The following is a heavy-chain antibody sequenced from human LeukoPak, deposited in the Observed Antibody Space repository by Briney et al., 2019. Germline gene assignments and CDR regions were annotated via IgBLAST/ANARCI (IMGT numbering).Heavy chain of an antibody. CDR3: AKHVRTNVWFFDL. J-gene: IGHJ4*02. V-gene: IGHV3-23*01. Sequence: PGGSLRLSCAASGFTFGNYALSWVRQAPGKGLEWVSLISGTGAGPDYVDSVKGRFTISRDNSKNTLSLQMNSLKAEDTAVYYCAKHVRTNVWFFDLWGQGTLVTVSS. D-gene: IGHD3-9*01. CDR2: ISGTGAGP. CDR1: GFTFGNYA.